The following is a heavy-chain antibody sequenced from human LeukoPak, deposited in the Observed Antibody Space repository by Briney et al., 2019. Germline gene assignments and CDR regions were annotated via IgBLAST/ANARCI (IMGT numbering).Heavy chain of an antibody. V-gene: IGHV1-46*01. CDR3: ARAMWGSYYFDY. CDR2: INPSGGST. CDR1: GYTFTGYY. Sequence: ASVKVSCKASGYTFTGYYMHWVRQAPGQGLEWMGIINPSGGSTSYAQKFQGRVTMTRDMSTSTVYMELSSLRSEDTAVYYCARAMWGSYYFDYWGQGTLVTVSS. D-gene: IGHD3-16*01. J-gene: IGHJ4*02.